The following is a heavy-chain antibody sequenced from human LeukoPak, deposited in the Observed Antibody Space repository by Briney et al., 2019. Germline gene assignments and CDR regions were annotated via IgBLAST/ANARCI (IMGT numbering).Heavy chain of an antibody. Sequence: PGGSLRLSCAASGFTFSSYWMSWVRQAPGKGLEWVANIKQDGSEKYYVDSVKGRFTISRDNAKNSLYLQMNSLRAEDTAVYYCARGTPRWLVPYGPYFDYWGRGTLVTVFS. D-gene: IGHD6-19*01. V-gene: IGHV3-7*01. CDR2: IKQDGSEK. J-gene: IGHJ4*02. CDR1: GFTFSSYW. CDR3: ARGTPRWLVPYGPYFDY.